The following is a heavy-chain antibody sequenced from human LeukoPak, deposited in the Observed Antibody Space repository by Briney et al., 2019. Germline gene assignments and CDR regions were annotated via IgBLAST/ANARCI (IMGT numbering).Heavy chain of an antibody. Sequence: GGSLRLSCAASGFIFSTYSMSWVRQAPGKGLEWVSSISSSSTYIHYADSVKGRFTISRDNSKNTLYLQMNSLRAEDTAVYYCARVLIPAAILGEDGDFDYWGQGTLVTVSS. J-gene: IGHJ4*02. CDR1: GFIFSTYS. CDR3: ARVLIPAAILGEDGDFDY. V-gene: IGHV3-21*01. CDR2: ISSSSTYI. D-gene: IGHD2-2*02.